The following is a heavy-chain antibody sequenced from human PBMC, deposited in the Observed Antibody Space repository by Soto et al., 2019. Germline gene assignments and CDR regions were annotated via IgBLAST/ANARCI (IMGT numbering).Heavy chain of an antibody. CDR2: IYSGGST. D-gene: IGHD3-3*01. J-gene: IGHJ4*02. V-gene: IGHV3-66*01. Sequence: GGSLRLSCAASGFTVSSNYMSWVRQAPGKGLEWVSVIYSGGSTYYADSVKGRFTISRDNSKNTLYLQMNSLRAEDTAVYYCATGFAEYDPFDYWGQGTLVTVSS. CDR3: ATGFAEYDPFDY. CDR1: GFTVSSNY.